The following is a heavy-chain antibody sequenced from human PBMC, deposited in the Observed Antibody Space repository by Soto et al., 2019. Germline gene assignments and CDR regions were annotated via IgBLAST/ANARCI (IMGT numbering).Heavy chain of an antibody. CDR3: ARGARWLQLSFDY. J-gene: IGHJ4*02. V-gene: IGHV4-30-2*01. D-gene: IGHD5-18*01. CDR2: IYHSGST. Sequence: QLQLQESGSGLVKPSQTLSLTCAVSGGSISSGGYSWSWIRQPPGKGLEWIGYIYHSGSTYYNPSLTWRVTISVDRSKNQFSLKLSSVTAADTAVYYCARGARWLQLSFDYWGQGTLVTVSS. CDR1: GGSISSGGYS.